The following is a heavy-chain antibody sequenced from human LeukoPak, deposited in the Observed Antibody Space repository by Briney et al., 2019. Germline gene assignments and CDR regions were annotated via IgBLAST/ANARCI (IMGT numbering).Heavy chain of an antibody. Sequence: SETLSLTCAVYGGSFSGYYWSWIRQPPGKGLEWNGEINHSGSTNYNPSLKSRVTISVDTSKNQFSLKLSSVTAADTAVYYCARGVGATTGNWFDPWGQGTLVTVSS. V-gene: IGHV4-34*01. CDR2: INHSGST. D-gene: IGHD1-26*01. J-gene: IGHJ5*02. CDR3: ARGVGATTGNWFDP. CDR1: GGSFSGYY.